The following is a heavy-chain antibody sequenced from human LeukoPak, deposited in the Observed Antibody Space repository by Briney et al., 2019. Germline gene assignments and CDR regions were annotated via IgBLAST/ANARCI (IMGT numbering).Heavy chain of an antibody. CDR3: ARPILTGDSSYAFNI. CDR1: GYSISSGYY. Sequence: SETLSLTCTVSGYSISSGYYWSWVRQPPGKGLEWIGYIYYSGRTNYNPSLKSRVTISVDTSKNQFSLKLRSVTAADTAVYYCARPILTGDSSYAFNIWGQGTMVTVSS. J-gene: IGHJ3*02. V-gene: IGHV4-38-2*02. CDR2: IYYSGRT. D-gene: IGHD1-20*01.